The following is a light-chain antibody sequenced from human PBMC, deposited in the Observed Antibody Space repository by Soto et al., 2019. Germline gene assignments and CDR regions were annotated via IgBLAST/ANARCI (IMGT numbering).Light chain of an antibody. J-gene: IGKJ2*01. Sequence: ETMLTQSPASLSLSPGESATLSCWASQPVSSHLAWYQQKPGQAPRLLIYEASNRATGTPARFSGSGSGTDFTLTISSLEPEDSAVYYCQQRDNWPPLYTFGQGTKVEIK. CDR1: QPVSSH. V-gene: IGKV3-11*01. CDR2: EAS. CDR3: QQRDNWPPLYT.